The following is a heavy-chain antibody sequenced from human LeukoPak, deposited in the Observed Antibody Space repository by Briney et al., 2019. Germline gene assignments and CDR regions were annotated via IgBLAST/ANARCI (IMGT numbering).Heavy chain of an antibody. CDR1: GGSISTYY. Sequence: TSETLSLTCTVSGGSISTYYWSWIRQPAGKGLEWIGRIYTSGNTNYNPSLKSRVTMSVDTSQNQFSLKLSSVTAADTAVYYCARDSYFDWSYYFDYWGQGTLVTVSS. D-gene: IGHD3-9*01. J-gene: IGHJ4*02. CDR3: ARDSYFDWSYYFDY. CDR2: IYTSGNT. V-gene: IGHV4-4*07.